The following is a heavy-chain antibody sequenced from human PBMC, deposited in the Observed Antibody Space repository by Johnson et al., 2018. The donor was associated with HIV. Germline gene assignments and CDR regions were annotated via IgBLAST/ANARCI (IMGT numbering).Heavy chain of an antibody. CDR2: INWNGGST. Sequence: VQLVESGGGVVRPGGSLRLSCAASGFTFNDYGMTWVRQAPGKGLEWVSGINWNGGSTDYADSVKGRFTISRDNAKNSLYLQMNSLRAEDTAFYYCARVLIVVVVGAEIDAFDSWGQGTMVTVSS. D-gene: IGHD2-15*01. CDR3: ARVLIVVVVGAEIDAFDS. J-gene: IGHJ3*02. CDR1: GFTFNDYG. V-gene: IGHV3-20*04.